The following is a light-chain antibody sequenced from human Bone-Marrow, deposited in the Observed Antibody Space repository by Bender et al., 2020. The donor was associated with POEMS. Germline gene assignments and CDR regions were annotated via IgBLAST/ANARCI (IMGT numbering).Light chain of an antibody. Sequence: QSVLTQPPSVSGAPGQRVTISCTGSSSNIGAGYGAHWYQQLPGTAPKLIIYNSDQRPSGVPDRFSGSMSGTSASLAISGLHSEDEADYYCVAWDDTLNGWVFGGGTKLTVL. CDR1: SSNIGAGYG. CDR2: NSD. J-gene: IGLJ2*01. V-gene: IGLV1-50*01. CDR3: VAWDDTLNGWV.